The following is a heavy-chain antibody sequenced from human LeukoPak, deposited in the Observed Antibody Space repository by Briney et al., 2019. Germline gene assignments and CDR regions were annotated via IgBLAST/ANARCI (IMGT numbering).Heavy chain of an antibody. CDR3: ARRMVRGPNLP. CDR1: GGSISSYY. J-gene: IGHJ5*02. V-gene: IGHV4-34*01. CDR2: INHSGST. D-gene: IGHD3-10*01. Sequence: PSETLSLTCTVSGGSISSYYWSWIRQPPGKGLEWIGEINHSGSTNYNPSLKSRVTISVDTSKNQFSLKLSSVTAADTAVYYCARRMVRGPNLPWGQGTLVTVSS.